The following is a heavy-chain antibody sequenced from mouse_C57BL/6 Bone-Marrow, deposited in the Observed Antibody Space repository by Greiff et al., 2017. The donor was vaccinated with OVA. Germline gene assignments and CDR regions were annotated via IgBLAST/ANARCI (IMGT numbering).Heavy chain of an antibody. CDR2: IYPRSGNT. J-gene: IGHJ3*01. CDR3: ARKGDYYGSSPWFAY. D-gene: IGHD1-1*01. CDR1: GYTFTSYG. V-gene: IGHV1-81*01. Sequence: VQLQQSGAELARPGASVKLSCKASGYTFTSYGISWVKQRTGQGLECIGEIYPRSGNTYYNEKFKGKATLTADKSSSTAYMELRSLTSEDSAVYFCARKGDYYGSSPWFAYWGQGTLVTVSA.